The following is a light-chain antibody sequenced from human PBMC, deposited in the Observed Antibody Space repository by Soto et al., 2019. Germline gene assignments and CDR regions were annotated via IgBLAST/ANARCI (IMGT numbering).Light chain of an antibody. CDR1: SSDVGSYNY. CDR3: TSYTTSSTYV. V-gene: IGLV2-14*03. CDR2: DVS. J-gene: IGLJ1*01. Sequence: QSVLTQPASVSGSPGQSITISCTGTSSDVGSYNYVSWYQQYPGKAPKVMIYDVSHRPSGVSNRFSGSKSGNTASLTISGLQAEDEADYYCTSYTTSSTYVFGTGTKVTVL.